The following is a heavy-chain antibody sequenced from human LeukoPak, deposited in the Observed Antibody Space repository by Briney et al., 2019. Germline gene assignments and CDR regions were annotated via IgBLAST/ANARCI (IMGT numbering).Heavy chain of an antibody. J-gene: IGHJ4*02. V-gene: IGHV3-30*02. CDR3: AKDTPTTGYHLDS. CDR2: IRYDGSDK. Sequence: GGSLRLSCAASGFTLRGYGMHWVRQAPGKGLEWVAFIRYDGSDKSYADSVKGRVTISRDNSEHTLYLQINSLRVEDTAVYYCAKDTPTTGYHLDSWGQGTLVTVSS. CDR1: GFTLRGYG. D-gene: IGHD1-1*01.